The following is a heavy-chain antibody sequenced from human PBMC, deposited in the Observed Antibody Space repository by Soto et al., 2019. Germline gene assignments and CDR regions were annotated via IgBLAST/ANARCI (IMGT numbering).Heavy chain of an antibody. V-gene: IGHV3-30*18. J-gene: IGHJ6*02. Sequence: SLRLSCAASGFTFRGYGMHWVRQAPGRGLEWVALISYDGSIKYYADSVRGRFTISRDNSKNTLYLQMNSLRAEGAAVYYCANSEYSRYKNIDVWGQGTTVTVSS. CDR3: ANSEYSRYKNIDV. CDR2: ISYDGSIK. CDR1: GFTFRGYG. D-gene: IGHD5-18*01.